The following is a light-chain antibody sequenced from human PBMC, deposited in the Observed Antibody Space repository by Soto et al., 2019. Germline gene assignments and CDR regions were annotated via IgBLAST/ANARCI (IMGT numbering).Light chain of an antibody. Sequence: ELVLTQSPGTLSLSPGDRATLSCRASQSISSSDLAWYQQKPGQAPRLLIYDASTRATGIPDRFSGSGSGTDFTLTISRLEPEDFVVYYCQQYGNSPLTFGQGTKVDIK. J-gene: IGKJ1*01. CDR3: QQYGNSPLT. CDR2: DAS. CDR1: QSISSSD. V-gene: IGKV3-20*01.